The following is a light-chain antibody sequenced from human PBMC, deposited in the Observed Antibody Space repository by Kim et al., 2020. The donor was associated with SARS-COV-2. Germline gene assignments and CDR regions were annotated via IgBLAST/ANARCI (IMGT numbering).Light chain of an antibody. J-gene: IGLJ1*01. CDR2: EVS. CDR1: NSDVGNYNL. Sequence: QSALTQPASVSGSPGQSITISCTGTNSDVGNYNLVSWYQQYPGKAPKLIIYEVSKRPSGVSYRFSGSKSGNTASLTISGLQAEDEADYHCCSFADTTTFNYVFGTATKVTVL. V-gene: IGLV2-23*02. CDR3: CSFADTTTFNYV.